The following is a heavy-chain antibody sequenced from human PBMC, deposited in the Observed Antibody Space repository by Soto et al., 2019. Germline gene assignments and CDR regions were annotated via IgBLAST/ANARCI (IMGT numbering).Heavy chain of an antibody. D-gene: IGHD4-17*01. CDR3: VSAHGDYTHFDS. V-gene: IGHV4-30-4*01. Sequence: QVQLQESGPGLVKPSQTLSLTCTVSGGSFSSAYDYWTWIRQPPGRVGEWIGYIYYSGSTYYNPSLKSRVSMSLDKSKKQFSLKLTSVTASDTAVYYCVSAHGDYTHFDSWGQGTLVTVSS. J-gene: IGHJ4*02. CDR2: IYYSGST. CDR1: GGSFSSAYDY.